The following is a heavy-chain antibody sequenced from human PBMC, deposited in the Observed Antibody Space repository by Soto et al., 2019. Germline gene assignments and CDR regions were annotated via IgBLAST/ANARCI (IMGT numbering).Heavy chain of an antibody. D-gene: IGHD2-8*01. CDR1: GFTFSSYS. CDR2: ISSSSGYI. J-gene: IGHJ4*02. V-gene: IGHV3-21*01. CDR3: GRGLGMAYFDY. Sequence: GGSLRLSCAASGFTFSSYSMNWVRQAPGKGLEWVSSISSSSGYIHYADSVKGRFTISRDNAKNSLYLQMNSLRAEDTAVYYCGRGLGMAYFDYGGQGTLVTVSS.